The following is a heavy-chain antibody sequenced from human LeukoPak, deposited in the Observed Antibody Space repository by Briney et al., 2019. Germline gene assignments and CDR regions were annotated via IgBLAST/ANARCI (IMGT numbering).Heavy chain of an antibody. J-gene: IGHJ4*02. Sequence: GASVKVSCKASAISFSRSAINWVRQAPGQGLEWMGRIIPIFDTPNYALSFQGRVTITADKSTSTVYMELSRLRSDDTAMYFCAREKQYGDYVGAAAYWGQGTLVTVSS. CDR2: IIPIFDTP. V-gene: IGHV1-69*06. CDR3: AREKQYGDYVGAAAY. CDR1: AISFSRSA. D-gene: IGHD4-17*01.